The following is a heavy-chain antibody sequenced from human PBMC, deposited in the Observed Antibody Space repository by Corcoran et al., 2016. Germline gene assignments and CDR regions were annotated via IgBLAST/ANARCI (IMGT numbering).Heavy chain of an antibody. CDR1: GFTFSSYG. V-gene: IGHV3-30*18. J-gene: IGHJ4*02. CDR2: ISYDGSNK. D-gene: IGHD3-22*01. CDR3: AKDLYYYDSSGKPFDY. Sequence: QVQLVESGGGVVQPGRSLRLSCAASGFTFSSYGMHWVRQAPGKGLEWVAVISYDGSNKYYADSVKGRFTISRDNSKNTLYLQMNSLRAEDTAVYYCAKDLYYYDSSGKPFDYWGQGTLVTVSS.